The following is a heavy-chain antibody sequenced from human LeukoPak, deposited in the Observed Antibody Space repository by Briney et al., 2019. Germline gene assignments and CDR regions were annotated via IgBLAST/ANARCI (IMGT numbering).Heavy chain of an antibody. V-gene: IGHV4-61*05. Sequence: PSETLSLTCTVSGGSISSSSYYWGWIRQPPGKGLEWIGYIYYSGSTNYNPSLKSRVTISVDTSKNQFSLKLSSVTAADTAVYYCARNQVPDYWGQGTLVTVSS. CDR2: IYYSGST. CDR1: GGSISSSSYY. CDR3: ARNQVPDY. J-gene: IGHJ4*02.